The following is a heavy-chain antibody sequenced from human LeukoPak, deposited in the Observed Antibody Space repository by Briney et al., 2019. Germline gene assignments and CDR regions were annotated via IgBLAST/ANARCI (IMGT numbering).Heavy chain of an antibody. Sequence: SETLSLTCTVSGGSISSSSYYWGWIRQPPGKGLEWIASIYYTGNTYYNPSLKSRVTISVDTSKNQFSLKLSSVTAADTAVYYCARQRIAARPFDYWGQGTLVTVSS. CDR1: GGSISSSSYY. CDR2: IYYTGNT. D-gene: IGHD6-6*01. CDR3: ARQRIAARPFDY. V-gene: IGHV4-39*01. J-gene: IGHJ4*02.